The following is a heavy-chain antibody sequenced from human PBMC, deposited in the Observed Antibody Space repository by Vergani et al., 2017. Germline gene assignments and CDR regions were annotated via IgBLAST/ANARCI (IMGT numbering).Heavy chain of an antibody. CDR2: ISGSGGST. CDR3: AKDGGTTARRTDYYYGMDV. CDR1: GFTFSSYA. J-gene: IGHJ6*02. D-gene: IGHD5-18*01. Sequence: EVQLLESGGGLVQPGGSLRLSCAASGFTFSSYAMSWVRQAPGKGLEWVSAISGSGGSTYYADSVKGRFTISRDNSKNTLYLQMNSLRAEDTAVYYCAKDGGTTARRTDYYYGMDVWGQGTTVTVSS. V-gene: IGHV3-23*01.